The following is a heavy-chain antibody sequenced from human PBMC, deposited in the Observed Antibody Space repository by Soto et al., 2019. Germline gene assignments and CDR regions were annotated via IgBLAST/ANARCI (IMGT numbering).Heavy chain of an antibody. D-gene: IGHD6-19*01. Sequence: QVQLVESGGGVVQPGRSLRLSCAASGFTFSNYGMHWVRQAPGKGLEWVAVISYDGTNKHYADSVKGRFTISRDNSKNTVYLQMDSLRIDDAALYYCAKDDLDVKGDSRTTVTGPVGDYWGQGALVTVSS. CDR3: AKDDLDVKGDSRTTVTGPVGDY. V-gene: IGHV3-30*18. CDR1: GFTFSNYG. J-gene: IGHJ4*02. CDR2: ISYDGTNK.